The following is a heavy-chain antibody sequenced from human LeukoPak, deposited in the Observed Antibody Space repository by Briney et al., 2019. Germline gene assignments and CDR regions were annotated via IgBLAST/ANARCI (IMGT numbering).Heavy chain of an antibody. CDR1: GYTFTGYY. CDR3: ARGRRSSMVRGVNSGWFDP. V-gene: IGHV1-2*02. CDR2: INPNSGGT. D-gene: IGHD3-10*01. J-gene: IGHJ5*02. Sequence: ASVKVSCKASGYTFTGYYMHWVRQAPGQGLEWMGWINPNSGGTNYAQKFQGRVTMTRDTSISTAYMELSRLRSDDTAVYYCARGRRSSMVRGVNSGWFDPWGQGTLVTVSS.